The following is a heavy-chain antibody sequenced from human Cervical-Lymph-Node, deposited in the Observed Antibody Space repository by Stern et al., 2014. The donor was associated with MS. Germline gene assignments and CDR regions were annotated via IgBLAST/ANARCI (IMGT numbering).Heavy chain of an antibody. Sequence: EVQLVESGGGLVQPGGSLRLSCAASGFTFSSYWMHWVRQAPGKGLVWVSRINSDGSSTSYAESVKGRFTISRDNAKNTLYLQMNSLRAEDTAVYYCARVYYDSSGNDYYYYGMDVWGQGTTVTVSS. CDR1: GFTFSSYW. CDR3: ARVYYDSSGNDYYYYGMDV. V-gene: IGHV3-74*02. D-gene: IGHD3-22*01. CDR2: INSDGSST. J-gene: IGHJ6*02.